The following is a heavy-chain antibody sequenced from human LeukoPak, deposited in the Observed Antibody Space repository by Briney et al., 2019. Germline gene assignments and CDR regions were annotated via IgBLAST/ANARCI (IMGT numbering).Heavy chain of an antibody. CDR2: IKTDGSTI. CDR3: ARVGQGEWFFDL. D-gene: IGHD1-26*01. CDR1: GSIFSNYW. J-gene: IGHJ2*01. V-gene: IGHV3-74*01. Sequence: GGSLRLSCAASGSIFSNYWMHWVRQAPGKGLVWVSRIKTDGSTITYADSVKGRFTISRDNAMNTLYLQMNSLGAEDTAVYYCARVGQGEWFFDLWGRGTLVTVSS.